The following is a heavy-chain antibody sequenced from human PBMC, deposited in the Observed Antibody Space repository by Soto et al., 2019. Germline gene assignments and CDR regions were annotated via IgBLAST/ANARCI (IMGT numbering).Heavy chain of an antibody. CDR3: ARVETYYYDSSGYPFDY. D-gene: IGHD3-22*01. Sequence: QVQLVQSGAEVKKPGASVKVSCKASGYTFTGYYMHWVRQAPGQGLEWMGWINPNSGGTNYAQKFQGRVTMSRDTSISTAYMELRRLRSDDTAVYYCARVETYYYDSSGYPFDYWGQGTLVTVSS. V-gene: IGHV1-2*02. CDR2: INPNSGGT. CDR1: GYTFTGYY. J-gene: IGHJ4*02.